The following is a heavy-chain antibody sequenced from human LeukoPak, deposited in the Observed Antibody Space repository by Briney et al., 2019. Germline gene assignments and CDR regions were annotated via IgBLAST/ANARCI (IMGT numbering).Heavy chain of an antibody. CDR1: GVTLSPYG. CDR2: INEDGSEK. V-gene: IGHV3-7*05. J-gene: IGHJ4*02. Sequence: GGSLRLSCAASGVTLSPYGMHWVRQAPGRGLEWVANINEDGSEKYYVDSVKGRFTISRDNAENSLDLQMNSLRAEDTAVYYCARTYGSGSFDYWGQGTLVTISS. D-gene: IGHD3-10*01. CDR3: ARTYGSGSFDY.